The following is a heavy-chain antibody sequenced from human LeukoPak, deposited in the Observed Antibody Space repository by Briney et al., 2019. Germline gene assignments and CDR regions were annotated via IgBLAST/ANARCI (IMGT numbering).Heavy chain of an antibody. CDR1: GASISSYY. CDR2: IFDSGRA. CDR3: ASQYNWNEVGFEY. J-gene: IGHJ4*02. V-gene: IGHV4-59*01. D-gene: IGHD1-1*01. Sequence: PSETLSLTCTVSGASISSYYWSWIRQPPGKGLEWIGYIFDSGRANYNPSLASRATISVDTSKSQFSLRLSSVTAADTALYYCASQYNWNEVGFEYWGRGTLVTVSS.